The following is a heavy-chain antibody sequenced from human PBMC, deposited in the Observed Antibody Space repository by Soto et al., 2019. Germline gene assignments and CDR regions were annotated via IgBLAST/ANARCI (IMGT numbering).Heavy chain of an antibody. J-gene: IGHJ6*02. CDR2: ISSSSSYI. D-gene: IGHD4-17*01. V-gene: IGHV3-21*01. CDR3: ARDPSDYGGNYGVGYYYYGMDV. CDR1: GFTFSTYS. Sequence: GGSLRLSCAASGFTFSTYSMNWVRQAPGKGLEWVSSISSSSSYIYYADSVEGRFTISRDNAKNSLYLQMNSLRAEDTAVYYCARDPSDYGGNYGVGYYYYGMDVWGQGTTVTVSS.